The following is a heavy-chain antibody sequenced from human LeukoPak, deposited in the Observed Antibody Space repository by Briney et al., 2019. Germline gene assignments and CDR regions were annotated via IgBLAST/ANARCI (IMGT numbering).Heavy chain of an antibody. CDR1: GDSVSSNSAA. CDR3: ARHEIIAAAFFDY. Sequence: SQTLSLTCAISGDSVSSNSAAWNWIRQSPSRGLEWLGRTYYRSKWYNDYAVSVKSRITINPDTSKNQFSLKLSSVTAADMAVYYCARHEIIAAAFFDYWGQGTLVTVSS. V-gene: IGHV6-1*01. CDR2: TYYRSKWYN. J-gene: IGHJ4*02. D-gene: IGHD6-13*01.